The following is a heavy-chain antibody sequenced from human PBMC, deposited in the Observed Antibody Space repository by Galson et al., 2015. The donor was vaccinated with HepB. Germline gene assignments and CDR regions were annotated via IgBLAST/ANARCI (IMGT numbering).Heavy chain of an antibody. CDR2: INHSGST. D-gene: IGHD1-14*01. CDR3: ARVSNRRNWFDP. V-gene: IGHV4-39*07. Sequence: ETLSLTCTVSGGSISSGDYYWSWIRQPPGEGLEWIGEINHSGSTNYNPSLKSRVTISVDASKNQFSLKLSSVTAADTAVYYCARVSNRRNWFDPWGQGTLVTVSS. J-gene: IGHJ5*02. CDR1: GGSISSGDYY.